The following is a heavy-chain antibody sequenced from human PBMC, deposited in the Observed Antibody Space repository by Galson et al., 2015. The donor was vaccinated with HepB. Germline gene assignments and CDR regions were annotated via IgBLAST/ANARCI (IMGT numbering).Heavy chain of an antibody. D-gene: IGHD3-22*01. V-gene: IGHV4-34*01. CDR1: GGSFSGYY. CDR2: INHSGST. Sequence: SETLSLTCAVYGGSFSGYYWSWIRQPPGKGLEWIGEINHSGSTNYNPSLKSRVTISVDTSKNQFSLKLSFVTAADTAVYYCARGVVIVTRDQGTLVTVSS. CDR3: ARGVVIVT. J-gene: IGHJ1*01.